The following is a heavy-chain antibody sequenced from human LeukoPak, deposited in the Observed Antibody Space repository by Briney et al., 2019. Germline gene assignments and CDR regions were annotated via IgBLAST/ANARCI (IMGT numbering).Heavy chain of an antibody. J-gene: IGHJ4*02. Sequence: GGSLRLSCAASGFTFSSYGMHWVRQAPGKGLEWVAVISYDGSNKYYADSVKGRFTISRDNSKNTLYLQMNSLRAEDTAVYYCAKDDYGDLFDYWGQGTLVIDSS. CDR2: ISYDGSNK. D-gene: IGHD4-17*01. CDR1: GFTFSSYG. CDR3: AKDDYGDLFDY. V-gene: IGHV3-30*18.